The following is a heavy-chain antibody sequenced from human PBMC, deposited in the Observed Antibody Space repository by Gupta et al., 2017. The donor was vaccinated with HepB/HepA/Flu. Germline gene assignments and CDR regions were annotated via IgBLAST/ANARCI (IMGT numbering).Heavy chain of an antibody. Sequence: QVQLVQSGAEVKKPGASVKVHCKASGYTFPSSDLKWVRPATGQGREWMGWIDTNSVNTGYAQKFQGRVTMTRNTPISTAYMELSSLRSEDTAVYYCARRSCGGDCYSGEWWFDPWGQGTLVTVSS. V-gene: IGHV1-8*01. CDR2: IDTNSVNT. CDR3: ARRSCGGDCYSGEWWFDP. D-gene: IGHD2-21*02. CDR1: GYTFPSSD. J-gene: IGHJ5*02.